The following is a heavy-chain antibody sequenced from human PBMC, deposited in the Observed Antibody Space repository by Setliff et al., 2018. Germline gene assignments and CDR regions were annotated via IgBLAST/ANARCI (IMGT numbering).Heavy chain of an antibody. CDR1: GFTFNTYW. CDR3: TRDQDYYGMDV. Sequence: GGPLRLSCAGSGFTFNTYWMTWVRQAPGKGLEWVASITHDGSKTYILDSVKGRFTISRDNTKNSLYLQMNSLRGEDTAVYHCTRDQDYYGMDVWGQGTTVTVSS. V-gene: IGHV3-7*01. CDR2: ITHDGSKT. J-gene: IGHJ6*02.